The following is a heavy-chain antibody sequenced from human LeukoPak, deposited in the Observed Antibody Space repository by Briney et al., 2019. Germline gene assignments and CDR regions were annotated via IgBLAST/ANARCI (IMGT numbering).Heavy chain of an antibody. CDR2: IYYSGST. D-gene: IGHD6-13*01. CDR3: ARIEHRVSQSYYFGS. CDR1: GGSISSSSYY. V-gene: IGHV4-39*07. Sequence: PSETLSLTCTVSGGSISSSSYYWGWIRQPPGKGLEWIGSIYYSGSTYYNPSLKSRVTISLDTSKNQFSLKLNSVTAADTAVYFCARIEHRVSQSYYFGSWGQGTLVTVSS. J-gene: IGHJ4*02.